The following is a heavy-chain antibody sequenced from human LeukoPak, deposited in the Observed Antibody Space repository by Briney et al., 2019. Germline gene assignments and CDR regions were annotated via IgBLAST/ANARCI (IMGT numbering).Heavy chain of an antibody. J-gene: IGHJ3*02. CDR1: GFTFEDYA. CDR3: ARDILLGDGFDI. Sequence: GGSLRLSCVVSGFTFEDYAINWVRQAPGKGLEWVSNINWNGGSTGYGDSVKGRFTLSRDNAKNSLFLQMHSLRADDTALYFCARDILLGDGFDIWGQGTMVIV. CDR2: INWNGGST. V-gene: IGHV3-20*04. D-gene: IGHD3-9*01.